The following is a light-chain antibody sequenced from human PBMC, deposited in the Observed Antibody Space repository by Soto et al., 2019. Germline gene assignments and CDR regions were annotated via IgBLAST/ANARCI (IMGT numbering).Light chain of an antibody. J-gene: IGKJ2*01. CDR3: QQYNKWFT. V-gene: IGKV3-15*01. CDR1: QSVSSN. Sequence: EIVMMQSPATLSVSPGDRATLSCRASQSVSSNLAWYQQKPGQGPRLLIYGASTRATGIPARFSGSGSGAEFTLTISSLQSEDFAVYYCQQYNKWFTFGQGTKLEIK. CDR2: GAS.